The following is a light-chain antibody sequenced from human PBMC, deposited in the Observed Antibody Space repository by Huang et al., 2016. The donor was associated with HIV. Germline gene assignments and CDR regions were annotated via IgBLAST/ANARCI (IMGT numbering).Light chain of an antibody. J-gene: IGKJ2*01. V-gene: IGKV3-15*01. CDR1: HNIDVN. CDR3: QQYKMWPYT. CDR2: GAS. Sequence: ITLTQSPVTLSVSPGEKTTLSCRASHNIDVNLAWYQQKSGQVPSLLIYGASARAAYIADRFSGSGSGTEFTLAISNLQSEDSGLYYCQQYKMWPYTFGQGTKLEI.